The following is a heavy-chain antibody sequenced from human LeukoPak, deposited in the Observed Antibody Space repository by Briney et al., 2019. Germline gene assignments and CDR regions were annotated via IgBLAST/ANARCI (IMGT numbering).Heavy chain of an antibody. CDR3: VKEPAPYSLGDA. Sequence: GGSLRLSCAASGFTFSRYGMHWVRQAPGKGLEWVAVVWDNGINKFYADSVEGRFTISRDNSKHTLSLHMNSLRAEDAAVYYCVKEPAPYSLGDAWGKGTTVTVSS. J-gene: IGHJ6*04. CDR2: VWDNGINK. CDR1: GFTFSRYG. V-gene: IGHV3-33*06. D-gene: IGHD5-18*01.